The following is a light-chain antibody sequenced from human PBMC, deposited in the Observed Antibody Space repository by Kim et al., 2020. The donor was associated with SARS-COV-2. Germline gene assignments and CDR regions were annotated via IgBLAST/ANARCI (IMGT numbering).Light chain of an antibody. J-gene: IGKJ2*01. CDR3: QQYNGYPYT. CDR2: KAS. Sequence: DIQMTQSRSTLSASVGGTVTITCRASQSIGNRLALYQQKPGEAPKLLISKASNLEIGVPSRFSGSGSGTFFTLTITALQPDDLATYYCQQYNGYPYTFGQGTKLEI. V-gene: IGKV1-5*03. CDR1: QSIGNR.